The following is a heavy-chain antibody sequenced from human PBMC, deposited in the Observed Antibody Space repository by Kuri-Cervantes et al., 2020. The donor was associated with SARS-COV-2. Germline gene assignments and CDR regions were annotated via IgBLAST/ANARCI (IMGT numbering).Heavy chain of an antibody. Sequence: SETMSLTCTVSNASISSYYWSWIRQPPGKGLGWIGYITHSLGPNYNPSLKGRFPISRDTSKDQFSLKLSSVTAADTAVDYCARALSYTGYSGSYNWFGPWGQGTLVTVSS. CDR1: NASISSYY. CDR3: ARALSYTGYSGSYNWFGP. V-gene: IGHV4-59*01. D-gene: IGHD1-26*01. CDR2: ITHSLGP. J-gene: IGHJ5*02.